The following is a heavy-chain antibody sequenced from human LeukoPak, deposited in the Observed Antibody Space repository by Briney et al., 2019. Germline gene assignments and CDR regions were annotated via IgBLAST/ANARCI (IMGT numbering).Heavy chain of an antibody. V-gene: IGHV1-69*05. CDR2: IIPIFGTA. CDR1: GGTFSSYA. D-gene: IGHD1-26*01. Sequence: SVKVSCKASGGTFSSYAISWVRQAPGQGLEWMGGIIPIFGTANYAQKFQGRVTITTDESTSTAYMELSSLRSEDTAVYYCALPLNFEWEPYYFDYWGQGTLVTVSS. J-gene: IGHJ4*02. CDR3: ALPLNFEWEPYYFDY.